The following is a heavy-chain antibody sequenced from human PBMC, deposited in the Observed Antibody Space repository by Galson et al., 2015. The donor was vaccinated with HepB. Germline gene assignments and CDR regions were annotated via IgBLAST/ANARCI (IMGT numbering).Heavy chain of an antibody. Sequence: SLRLSCAASGFTFSDYYMSWIRQAPGKGLEWVSYISSSSSYTNYADSVKGRFTISRDNAKNSLYLQMNSLRAEDTAVYYCAREGVVVVAATPWYFDYWGQGTLVTVSS. CDR3: AREGVVVVAATPWYFDY. CDR1: GFTFSDYY. CDR2: ISSSSSYT. J-gene: IGHJ4*02. D-gene: IGHD2-15*01. V-gene: IGHV3-11*05.